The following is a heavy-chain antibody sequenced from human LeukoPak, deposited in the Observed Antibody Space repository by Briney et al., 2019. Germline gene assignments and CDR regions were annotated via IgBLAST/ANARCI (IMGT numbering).Heavy chain of an antibody. D-gene: IGHD1-26*01. V-gene: IGHV4-59*01. CDR3: ARDIVGVTRAFGY. CDR1: GGSISSYY. Sequence: SETLSLTCTVSGGSISSYYWSWIRQPPGKGLEWIGYIYYSGNTNYNPSLKSRVTMSVDTSKNQFSLRLSSVTAADTAVYYCARDIVGVTRAFGYWGQGTLATVSS. CDR2: IYYSGNT. J-gene: IGHJ4*02.